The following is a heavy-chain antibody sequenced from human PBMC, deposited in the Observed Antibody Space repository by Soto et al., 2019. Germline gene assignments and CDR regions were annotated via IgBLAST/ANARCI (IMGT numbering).Heavy chain of an antibody. J-gene: IGHJ4*02. Sequence: QVQLQESGPGLVKPSQTLSLTCTVSGGSISSGGYYWSWIRQHPGNDLVWIGYIYYSGSTYYNLSLKSRVTIVVDTSKSQFSLKLSSVTAADTAVYYCARFQLHKWASFDYWGQGTLVTVSS. D-gene: IGHD1-7*01. V-gene: IGHV4-31*03. CDR1: GGSISSGGYY. CDR2: IYYSGST. CDR3: ARFQLHKWASFDY.